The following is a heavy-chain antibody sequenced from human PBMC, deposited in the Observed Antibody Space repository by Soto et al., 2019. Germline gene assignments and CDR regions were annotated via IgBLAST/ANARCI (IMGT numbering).Heavy chain of an antibody. CDR1: GGSVSSNDYS. CDR2: IYSHDDN. CDR3: VRLNGYCVSTKCRGYYGMDV. V-gene: IGHV4-39*01. J-gene: IGHJ6*02. D-gene: IGHD2-2*03. Sequence: QLQLQESGPGLVKPSETLSLTCTVSGGSVSSNDYSWGWVRQSPGKGLEWFGAIYSHDDNHYNPSLLSRVTISVDTSKNEFSLRLNSVTAADTAVYYCVRLNGYCVSTKCRGYYGMDVWGQGTTVTVSS.